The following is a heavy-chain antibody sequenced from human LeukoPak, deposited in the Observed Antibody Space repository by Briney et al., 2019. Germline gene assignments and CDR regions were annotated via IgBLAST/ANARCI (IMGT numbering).Heavy chain of an antibody. CDR3: ARLDYGSGPIDY. D-gene: IGHD6-19*01. V-gene: IGHV4-39*01. CDR1: GGSISSSYY. CDR2: IYYSGST. Sequence: SETLSLTCTVFGGSISSSYYWGLIRQPPGKGLEWIVSIYYSGSTYYNASLKSRVTISVDTSKNQFFLNLSTVTASDTAVYFCARLDYGSGPIDYWGQGTLVTVSS. J-gene: IGHJ4*02.